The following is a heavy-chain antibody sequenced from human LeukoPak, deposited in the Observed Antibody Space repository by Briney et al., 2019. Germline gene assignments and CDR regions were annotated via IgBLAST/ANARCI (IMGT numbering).Heavy chain of an antibody. CDR1: GFPFSGYW. Sequence: GGSLRLSCAASGFPFSGYWMTWVRQAPGKGLEWVANLRPDGSDKYYADSVKGRFTISRDNAKNSLYLQMNGLRADDTAIYYCARDAYDDASESWGQGTLVTVSS. V-gene: IGHV3-7*01. CDR2: LRPDGSDK. CDR3: ARDAYDDASES. J-gene: IGHJ5*02. D-gene: IGHD3-3*01.